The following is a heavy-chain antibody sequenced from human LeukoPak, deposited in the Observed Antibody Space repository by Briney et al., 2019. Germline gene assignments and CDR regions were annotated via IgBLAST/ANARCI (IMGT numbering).Heavy chain of an antibody. J-gene: IGHJ4*02. CDR2: INPNSGGT. CDR1: GYTFTGYY. V-gene: IGHV1-2*02. CDR3: ARVIIGGSSSHHYFDY. Sequence: GASVKVSCKASGYTFTGYYMHWVRQAPGQGLEWMGWINPNSGGTNYAQKFQGRVTMTRDTSISTAYMEPSRLRSDDTAVYYCARVIIGGSSSHHYFDYWGQGTLVTVSS. D-gene: IGHD1-26*01.